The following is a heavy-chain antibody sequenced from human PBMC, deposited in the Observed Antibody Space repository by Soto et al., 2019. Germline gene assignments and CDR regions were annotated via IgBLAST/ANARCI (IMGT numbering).Heavy chain of an antibody. J-gene: IGHJ5*02. CDR1: GGSISISSYY. CDR3: RSYSSSWYRTVWFDP. CDR2: IYYSGST. V-gene: IGHV4-39*01. Sequence: PSETLSLTCTVSGGSISISSYYWGWIRQPPGKGLEWIGSIYYSGSTYYNPSLKSRVTISVDTSKNQFSLKLSSVTAADTAVYYCRSYSSSWYRTVWFDPWGEGSLVTVSS. D-gene: IGHD6-13*01.